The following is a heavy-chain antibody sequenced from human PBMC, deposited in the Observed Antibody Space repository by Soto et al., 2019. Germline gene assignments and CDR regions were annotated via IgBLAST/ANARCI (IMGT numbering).Heavy chain of an antibody. V-gene: IGHV1-58*01. CDR1: GFTFTSSA. CDR3: ARATGYSSSWYSFRDYYYYGMDV. Sequence: SVKVSCKASGFTFTSSAVQWVRQARGQRLEWIGWIVVGSGNTNYAQKFQERVTITRDMSTSTAYMELSSLRSEDTAVYYCARATGYSSSWYSFRDYYYYGMDVWGQGTTVTVSS. D-gene: IGHD6-13*01. CDR2: IVVGSGNT. J-gene: IGHJ6*02.